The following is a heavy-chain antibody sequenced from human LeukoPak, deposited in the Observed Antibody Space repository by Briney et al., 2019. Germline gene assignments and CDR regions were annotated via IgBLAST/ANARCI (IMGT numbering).Heavy chain of an antibody. Sequence: SETLSLTSTVSGGSISSYYWSWIRQPPGKGLEWIGFIYASGITNYNPSLKSRVTISVDRSKNQFSLILTSVTAADTALYYCARRVATTTEAYFDYWGQGTLVTVSS. CDR1: GGSISSYY. CDR3: ARRVATTTEAYFDY. J-gene: IGHJ4*02. CDR2: IYASGIT. V-gene: IGHV4-4*09. D-gene: IGHD5-12*01.